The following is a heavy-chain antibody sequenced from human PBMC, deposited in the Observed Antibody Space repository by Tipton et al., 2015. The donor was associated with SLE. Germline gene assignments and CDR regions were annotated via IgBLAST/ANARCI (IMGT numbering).Heavy chain of an antibody. J-gene: IGHJ4*02. CDR3: ARDSGYHYYFDY. D-gene: IGHD3-22*01. Sequence: SLRLSCAASGFSFSTYGMHWVRQAPGKGLEWVTLISYDGSNKYYADSVKGRFTISRDNSNNTMYLQMNSLRADDTAVYYCARDSGYHYYFDYWGQGTLVTVSS. V-gene: IGHV3-30*03. CDR2: ISYDGSNK. CDR1: GFSFSTYG.